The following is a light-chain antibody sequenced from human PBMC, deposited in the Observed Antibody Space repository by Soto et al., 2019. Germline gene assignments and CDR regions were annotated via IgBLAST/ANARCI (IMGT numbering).Light chain of an antibody. CDR2: GAS. CDR3: QQYGNSPTWS. J-gene: IGKJ1*01. CDR1: QSLSSSY. Sequence: EIVLTQSPGTLSLSPGERATLSCRASQSLSSSYLAWYQQKAGQAPRLLIYGASSRATGIPDRFSGSGSGTDFTLTISRLEPEDFAVYYCQQYGNSPTWSFGQGTKVEIK. V-gene: IGKV3-20*01.